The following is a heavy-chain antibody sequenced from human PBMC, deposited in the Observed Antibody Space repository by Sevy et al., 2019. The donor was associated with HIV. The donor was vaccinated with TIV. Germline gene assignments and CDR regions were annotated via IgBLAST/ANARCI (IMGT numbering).Heavy chain of an antibody. J-gene: IGHJ4*02. Sequence: GGSLRLSCTASGFDFANAWMNWVRQAPGKGLEWVGHIKSITDGGAGDYAAPVKGRFTISRHDSKNTLYLHMNSLKAEDTAVYYCSTDDLISYWGRGTLVTVSS. CDR1: GFDFANAW. V-gene: IGHV3-15*07. CDR2: IKSITDGGAG. CDR3: STDDLISY.